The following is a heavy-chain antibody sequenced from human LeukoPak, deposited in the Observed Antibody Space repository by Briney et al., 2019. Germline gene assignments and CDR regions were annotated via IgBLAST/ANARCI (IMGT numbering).Heavy chain of an antibody. J-gene: IGHJ4*02. CDR2: ISGSGGCT. Sequence: GGSLRLSCAASGFTFSSYAMSWVRQAPGKGLEWVSAISGSGGCTYYADSVKGRFTISRDNSKNTLYLQMNSLRAEDTAVYYCAKAESITIFGVVTIFDYWGQGTLVTVSS. CDR1: GFTFSSYA. CDR3: AKAESITIFGVVTIFDY. V-gene: IGHV3-23*01. D-gene: IGHD3-3*01.